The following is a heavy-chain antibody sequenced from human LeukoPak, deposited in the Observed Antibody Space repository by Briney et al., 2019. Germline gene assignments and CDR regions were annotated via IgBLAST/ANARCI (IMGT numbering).Heavy chain of an antibody. CDR3: ARSAGYSSSWYYFDY. CDR1: GYTFTSYY. D-gene: IGHD6-13*01. CDR2: INPSGGST. J-gene: IGHJ4*02. V-gene: IGHV1-46*01. Sequence: ASVMGSCKASGYTFTSYYMHWVRQAPGQGLEWMGIINPSGGSTSYAQKFQGRVTMTRDMSTSTVYMELSSLRSEDTAVYYCARSAGYSSSWYYFDYWGQGTLVTVSS.